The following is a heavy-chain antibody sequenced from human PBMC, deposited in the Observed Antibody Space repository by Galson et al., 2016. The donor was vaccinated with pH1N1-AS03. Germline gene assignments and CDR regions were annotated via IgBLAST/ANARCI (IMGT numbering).Heavy chain of an antibody. CDR3: AKEGPVGASPNWYLDL. CDR1: GFTFSSYG. Sequence: SLRLSCAASGFTFSSYGMHCVRQAPGKGLEWVAVIRYDGSHKYYAASVKGRFTISRDNSDNTVFLQVNNLKPDDAAVYYCAKEGPVGASPNWYLDLWGRGTLVTVSP. D-gene: IGHD1-26*01. CDR2: IRYDGSHK. J-gene: IGHJ2*01. V-gene: IGHV3-30*02.